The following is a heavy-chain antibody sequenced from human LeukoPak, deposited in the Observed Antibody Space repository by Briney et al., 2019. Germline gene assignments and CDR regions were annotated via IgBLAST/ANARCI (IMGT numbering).Heavy chain of an antibody. CDR2: IYYSGST. J-gene: IGHJ6*03. CDR3: AKLYSGYATYYYYYMDV. V-gene: IGHV4-39*07. D-gene: IGHD5-12*01. Sequence: SETLSPTCTVSGGSISSSSYYWGWIRQPPGKGLEWIGSIYYSGSTYYNPSLKSRVTISVDTSKNQFSLKLSSVTAADTAVYYCAKLYSGYATYYYYYMDVWGKGTTVTVSS. CDR1: GGSISSSSYY.